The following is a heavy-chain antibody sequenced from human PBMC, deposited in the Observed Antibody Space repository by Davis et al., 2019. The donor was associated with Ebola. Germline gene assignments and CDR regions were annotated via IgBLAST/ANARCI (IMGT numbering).Heavy chain of an antibody. CDR3: ARDAFSLSRYDTEDH. CDR2: ISSLSRTI. Sequence: GGSLRLSCAASGFTFSSYSMIWVRQAPGKGLEWVSYISSLSRTINYADSVKGRFTISRDNARDSLYLQMDSLRVEDTAIYYCARDAFSLSRYDTEDHWGQGTLVTVSS. D-gene: IGHD3-9*01. CDR1: GFTFSSYS. V-gene: IGHV3-48*04. J-gene: IGHJ4*02.